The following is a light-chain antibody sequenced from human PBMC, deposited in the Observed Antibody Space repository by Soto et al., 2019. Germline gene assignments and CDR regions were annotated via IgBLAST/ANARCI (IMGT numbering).Light chain of an antibody. CDR2: RDS. J-gene: IGLJ2*01. Sequence: SYELTQPLSVSVALGQTARITCGGNNIGSKNVHWYQQKPGQAPVSVIYRDSNRPSGIPERFSGSNSGNTATLTISRAQAGDEADYYCQVWDSSTVFGGGTKLTVL. CDR3: QVWDSSTV. CDR1: NIGSKN. V-gene: IGLV3-9*01.